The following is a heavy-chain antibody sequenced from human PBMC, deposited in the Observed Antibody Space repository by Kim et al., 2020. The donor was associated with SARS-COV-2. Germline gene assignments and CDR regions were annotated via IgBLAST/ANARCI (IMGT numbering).Heavy chain of an antibody. J-gene: IGHJ4*02. D-gene: IGHD3-3*01. V-gene: IGHV3-21*01. CDR1: GFTFSSYS. Sequence: GGSLRLSCAASGFTFSSYSMNWVRQAPGKGLEWVSFISSSSSYIYYADSVKGRFTISRDNAKNSLYLQMNSLRAEDTAVYYCARDGVGNRWRGTIFGVVIPVEYFDYWGQGTLVTVSS. CDR2: ISSSSSYI. CDR3: ARDGVGNRWRGTIFGVVIPVEYFDY.